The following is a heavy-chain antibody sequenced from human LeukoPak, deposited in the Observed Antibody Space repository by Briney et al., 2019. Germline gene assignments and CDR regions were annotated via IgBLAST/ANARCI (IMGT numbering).Heavy chain of an antibody. CDR2: LNNDGSTT. CDR1: GFTFSSYG. V-gene: IGHV3-74*01. D-gene: IGHD1-1*01. CDR3: ARGTGTTFDY. J-gene: IGHJ4*02. Sequence: PGGSLRLSCATSGFTFSSYGMHWVRQAPGKGLVWVSRLNNDGSTTSYADSVKGRFTISRDNAKNTLYLQMNSLRAEDTAVYYCARGTGTTFDYWGRGTLVTVSS.